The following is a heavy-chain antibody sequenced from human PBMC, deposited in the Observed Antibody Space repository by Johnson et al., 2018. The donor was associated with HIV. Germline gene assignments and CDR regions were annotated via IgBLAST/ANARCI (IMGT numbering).Heavy chain of an antibody. J-gene: IGHJ3*02. Sequence: VQLVESGGGLVQPGRSLRLTCVGSGFTFHEYAMHWVRQIPGKGLEWVSGISWNSGSVDYVDSVKGRFTISRDNAKNSLYLQMNSLRAEDTAVYYCARDRGAARDAFDIWGQGTMVTVSS. CDR2: ISWNSGSV. V-gene: IGHV3-9*01. D-gene: IGHD6-6*01. CDR3: ARDRGAARDAFDI. CDR1: GFTFHEYA.